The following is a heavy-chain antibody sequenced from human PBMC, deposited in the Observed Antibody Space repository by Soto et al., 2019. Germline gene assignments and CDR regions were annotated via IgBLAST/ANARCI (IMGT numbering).Heavy chain of an antibody. CDR1: GGSITRGGYS. D-gene: IGHD3-3*01. CDR3: ARWSPLYGMDV. J-gene: IGHJ6*02. Sequence: QLQLQESGSGLVKPSQTLSLMCDVSGGSITRGGYSCSWIRQLPGKGLEWLGYIYDNGNTYYNASLKSRVTISVDRSKNQFSLNLTSVTAADTAVYYCARWSPLYGMDVWGQGATVTVSS. CDR2: IYDNGNT. V-gene: IGHV4-30-2*01.